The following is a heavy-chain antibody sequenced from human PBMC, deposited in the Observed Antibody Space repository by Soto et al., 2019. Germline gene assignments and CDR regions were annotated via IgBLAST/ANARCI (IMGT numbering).Heavy chain of an antibody. CDR3: ARNRGVSPPNYYYYGMDV. J-gene: IGHJ6*02. Sequence: VQLVETGGGLIQPGGSLRLSCAASGFTVSSNYMSWVRQAPGKGLEWVSVIYSGGSTYYADSVKGRFTISRDNSKNTRYLQMNSLRAEDTAVYYCARNRGVSPPNYYYYGMDVWGQGTTVTVSS. V-gene: IGHV3-53*02. CDR2: IYSGGST. D-gene: IGHD3-10*01. CDR1: GFTVSSNY.